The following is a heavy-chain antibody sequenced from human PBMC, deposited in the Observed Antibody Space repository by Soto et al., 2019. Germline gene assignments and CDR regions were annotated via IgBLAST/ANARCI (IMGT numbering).Heavy chain of an antibody. J-gene: IGHJ6*03. V-gene: IGHV1-18*01. Sequence: ASVKVSCKASGYTFTSYDINWVRQATGQGLEWMGWMNAYNGNTNYAQKPQGRVTMTTDTSTSTAYMELRSLRSDDTAVYYCARGRYCSSTSCYARGYYYYYYMDVWGKGTTVTVSS. CDR2: MNAYNGNT. D-gene: IGHD2-2*01. CDR1: GYTFTSYD. CDR3: ARGRYCSSTSCYARGYYYYYYMDV.